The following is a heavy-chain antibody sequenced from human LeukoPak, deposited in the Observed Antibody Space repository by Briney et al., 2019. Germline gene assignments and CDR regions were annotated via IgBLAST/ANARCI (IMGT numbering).Heavy chain of an antibody. CDR3: ARMELGVGATFYYYYYMDV. Sequence: ETLSLTCAVYGGSLSGYYWSWIRPPPGKGLEWIGALHYSGSTNYNPSLKSRVIISIDTSKNQFSLKLRSVTAADTAVYYCARMELGVGATFYYYYYMDVWGKGTTVTVSS. D-gene: IGHD1-26*01. CDR1: GGSLSGYY. CDR2: LHYSGST. V-gene: IGHV4-34*01. J-gene: IGHJ6*03.